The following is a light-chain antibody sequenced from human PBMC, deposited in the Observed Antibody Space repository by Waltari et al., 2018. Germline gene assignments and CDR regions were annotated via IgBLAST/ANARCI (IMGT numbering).Light chain of an antibody. CDR1: SSDVGGYVY. CDR2: EVN. CDR3: SSYAGSNRV. J-gene: IGLJ3*02. V-gene: IGLV2-8*01. Sequence: QSALTQPPSASGSLGQSVTISCTGISSDVGGYVYVSWYQQHPGKAPKVIIYEVNKRPSGVPGRCSGSRSGNTASLTVSGLQAEDEADYYCSSYAGSNRVFGGGTRLTVL.